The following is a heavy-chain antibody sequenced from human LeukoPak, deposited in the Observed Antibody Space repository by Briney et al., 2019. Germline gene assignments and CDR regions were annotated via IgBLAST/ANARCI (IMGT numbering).Heavy chain of an antibody. CDR1: GFTFSSYD. D-gene: IGHD1-26*01. J-gene: IGHJ4*02. CDR2: ISGSGGST. CDR3: AKDRASGTYFDY. Sequence: GGSLRLSCAASGFTFSSYDMSWVRQGPGKGLEWVSAISGSGGSTYFADSLKGRFTISRDNSKNTVYLQMNSLRAEDTAVYHCAKDRASGTYFDYWGQGALVTVSS. V-gene: IGHV3-23*01.